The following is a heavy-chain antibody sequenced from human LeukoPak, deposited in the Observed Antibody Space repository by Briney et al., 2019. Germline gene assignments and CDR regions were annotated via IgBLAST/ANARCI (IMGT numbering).Heavy chain of an antibody. J-gene: IGHJ4*02. CDR2: ITSTSSYI. Sequence: GGSLRLSCTASGFSFIYYSMNWVRQAPGKGLEWVSSITSTSSYIYYADSVKGRFTISRDNAKNSLYLQMNSLRAEDTAVYYCARSGTGGGTYYFDYWGQGTLVSVSS. CDR3: ARSGTGGGTYYFDY. D-gene: IGHD1-26*01. CDR1: GFSFIYYS. V-gene: IGHV3-21*01.